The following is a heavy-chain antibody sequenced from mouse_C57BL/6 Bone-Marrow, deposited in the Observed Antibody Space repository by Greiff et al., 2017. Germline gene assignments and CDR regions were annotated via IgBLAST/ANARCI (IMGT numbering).Heavy chain of an antibody. CDR2: IRSKSNNYAT. V-gene: IGHV10-1*01. D-gene: IGHD2-3*01. CDR1: GFSFNTYA. Sequence: EVKLMESGGGLVQPKGSLNLSCAASGFSFNTYAMNWVRQAPGKGLEWVARIRSKSNNYATYYADSVKDRFTISRDDSESMLYLQMNNLKTEDTAMYYCVRTYDAMDYWGQGTSVTVSS. CDR3: VRTYDAMDY. J-gene: IGHJ4*01.